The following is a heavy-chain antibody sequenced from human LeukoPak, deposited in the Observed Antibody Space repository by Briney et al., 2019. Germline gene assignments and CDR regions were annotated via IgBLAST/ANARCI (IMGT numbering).Heavy chain of an antibody. Sequence: SETLSLTCTVSGGSISTSSYYWGWVRQPPGKGLEWIGNIFYSGSTYYSPSLKSRVTISLDTSRNQFSLKLNSVTAADTAVYYCARVWYSGSYADYWGQGTLVTVSS. J-gene: IGHJ4*02. CDR1: GGSISTSSYY. CDR3: ARVWYSGSYADY. CDR2: IFYSGST. V-gene: IGHV4-39*07. D-gene: IGHD1-26*01.